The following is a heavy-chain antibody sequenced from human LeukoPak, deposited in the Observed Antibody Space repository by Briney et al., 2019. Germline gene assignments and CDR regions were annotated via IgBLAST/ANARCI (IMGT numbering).Heavy chain of an antibody. CDR2: ISSSSSYI. CDR1: GFTFSSYA. Sequence: PGGSLRLSCAASGFTFSSYAMHWVRQAPGKGLEWVSSISSSSSYIYYADSVKGRFTISRDNAKNSLYLQMNSLRAEDTAVYYCARDPTGFWYFDLWGRGTLVTVSS. CDR3: ARDPTGFWYFDL. J-gene: IGHJ2*01. V-gene: IGHV3-21*01.